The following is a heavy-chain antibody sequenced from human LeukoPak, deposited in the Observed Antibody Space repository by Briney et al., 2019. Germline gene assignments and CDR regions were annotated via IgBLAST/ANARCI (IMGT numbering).Heavy chain of an antibody. J-gene: IGHJ4*02. D-gene: IGHD3-22*01. V-gene: IGHV4-31*03. CDR2: IYYSEST. CDR1: GGSIRSGGDY. CDR3: ARGHEDYDSSGYYRFDN. Sequence: SETLSLTCTVSGGSIRSGGDYWSWIRQHPGKGLEWIGYIYYSESTYYNPSLRSRVIISVDTSKNQFSLKLNSVTAADTAVYFCARGHEDYDSSGYYRFDNWGQGTLVTVSS.